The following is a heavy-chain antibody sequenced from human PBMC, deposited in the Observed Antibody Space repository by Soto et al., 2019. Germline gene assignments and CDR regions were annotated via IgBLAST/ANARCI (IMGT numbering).Heavy chain of an antibody. Sequence: EVQLVESGGGLVQPGGSLRLSCAASGFSVTTNYLTWVRQAPGKGLEWVSLIYIAGGTKYADSVKGRFTISRDSSKNTLYLQMNSLRAEDTAVYYCARGYCNGTKCYANWFDPWGQGTLVTVSS. J-gene: IGHJ5*02. CDR2: IYIAGGT. CDR3: ARGYCNGTKCYANWFDP. V-gene: IGHV3-66*01. CDR1: GFSVTTNY. D-gene: IGHD2-2*01.